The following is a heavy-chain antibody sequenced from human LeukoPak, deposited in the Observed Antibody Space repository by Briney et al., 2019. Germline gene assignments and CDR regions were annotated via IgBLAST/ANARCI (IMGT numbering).Heavy chain of an antibody. CDR1: GGSISNDIYC. D-gene: IGHD3-22*01. CDR2: IHYSGST. J-gene: IGHJ4*02. V-gene: IGHV4-39*07. Sequence: SETLSLTCSVSGGSISNDIYCWGWIRQPPGKGLEWIGTIHYSGSTYDNPSLKSRVTISVDTSKNQFSLKLSSVTAADTAVYYCARVNHGLYDSSGYYWFDYWGQGTLVTVSS. CDR3: ARVNHGLYDSSGYYWFDY.